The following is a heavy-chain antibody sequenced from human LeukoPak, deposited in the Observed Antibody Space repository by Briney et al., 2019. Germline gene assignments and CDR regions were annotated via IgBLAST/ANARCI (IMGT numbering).Heavy chain of an antibody. D-gene: IGHD5-24*01. Sequence: SVKVSWKASGGTFSSYAISWVRQAPGQGLEWMGGIIPIFGTANYAQKFQGRVTITADESTSTAYMELSSLRSEDTAVYYCARVRDGYNDAYDIWGQGTMVTVHS. V-gene: IGHV1-69*13. CDR2: IIPIFGTA. CDR1: GGTFSSYA. CDR3: ARVRDGYNDAYDI. J-gene: IGHJ3*02.